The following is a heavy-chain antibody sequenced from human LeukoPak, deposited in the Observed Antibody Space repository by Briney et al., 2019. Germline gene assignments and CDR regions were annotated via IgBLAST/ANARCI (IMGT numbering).Heavy chain of an antibody. J-gene: IGHJ4*02. Sequence: GGSLRLSCAASGFTFSSNGMNWVRQAAGKGLEWVSYISATGGTIYYADTVKGRFTISRDNSKNTLYLQMNSLRAEDTAVYYCAKGELAGDYWGQGTLVTVSS. CDR1: GFTFSSNG. V-gene: IGHV3-23*01. CDR2: ISATGGTI. D-gene: IGHD6-6*01. CDR3: AKGELAGDY.